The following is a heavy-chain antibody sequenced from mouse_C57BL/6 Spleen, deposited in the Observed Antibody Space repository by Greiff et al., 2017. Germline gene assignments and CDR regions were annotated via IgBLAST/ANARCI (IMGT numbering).Heavy chain of an antibody. CDR3: ARYYYDYDEAWFAY. CDR1: GYTFTSYG. V-gene: IGHV1-81*01. D-gene: IGHD2-4*01. Sequence: VQLQQSGAELARPGASVKLSCKASGYTFTSYGISWVKQRTGQGLEWIGEIYPRSGNTYYNEKFKGKATLTADKSSSTAYMELRSLTSEDSAVYFCARYYYDYDEAWFAYWGQGTLVTVSA. CDR2: IYPRSGNT. J-gene: IGHJ3*01.